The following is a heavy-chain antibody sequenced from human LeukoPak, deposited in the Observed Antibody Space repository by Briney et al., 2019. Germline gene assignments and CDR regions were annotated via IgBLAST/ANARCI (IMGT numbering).Heavy chain of an antibody. CDR3: ARVVYCSGGSCYSGPFYDY. Sequence: GGSLRLSCAASGFTFSSYGMHWVRQASGKGLEWVAVISYDGSNKYYADSVKGRFTISRDNSKNTLYLQMNSLRAEDTAVYYCARVVYCSGGSCYSGPFYDYWGQGTLVTVSS. D-gene: IGHD2-15*01. CDR2: ISYDGSNK. J-gene: IGHJ4*02. V-gene: IGHV3-30*19. CDR1: GFTFSSYG.